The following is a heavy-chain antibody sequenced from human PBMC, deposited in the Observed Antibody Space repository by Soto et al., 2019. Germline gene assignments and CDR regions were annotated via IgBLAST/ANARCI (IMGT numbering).Heavy chain of an antibody. CDR3: AMRSGDYESIFN. J-gene: IGHJ4*02. CDR1: EGSIISYY. CDR2: IYYSGST. D-gene: IGHD3-22*01. Sequence: SETQCLTSSVSEGSIISYYGSWIRQTLGKGLEWIGYIYYSGSTNYNPSLKSRVTISADTSISTAFLQWSNLKASDTATYFCAMRSGDYESIFNWGPGPLVTVSS. V-gene: IGHV4-59*12.